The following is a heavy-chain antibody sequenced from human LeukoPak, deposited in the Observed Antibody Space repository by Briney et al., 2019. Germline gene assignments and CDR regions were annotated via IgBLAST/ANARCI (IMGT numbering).Heavy chain of an antibody. CDR2: INPNSGGT. CDR3: ARDLRPDYYGSGSYSIYY. CDR1: GYTFTGYY. Sequence: GASVKVSCKASGYTFTGYYMHWVRQAPGQGLEWMGWINPNSGGTNYAQKFQGRVTMTRDTSISTAYMELSRLRSDDTAVYYCARDLRPDYYGSGSYSIYYWGQGTLITVSS. J-gene: IGHJ4*02. V-gene: IGHV1-2*02. D-gene: IGHD3-10*01.